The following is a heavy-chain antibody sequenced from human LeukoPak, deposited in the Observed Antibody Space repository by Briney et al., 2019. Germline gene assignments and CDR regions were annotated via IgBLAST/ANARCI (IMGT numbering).Heavy chain of an antibody. CDR1: GGAISSSNW. J-gene: IGHJ4*02. CDR2: TYHSGST. CDR3: ARDTYGDYPDY. D-gene: IGHD4-17*01. Sequence: SGTLSLTCAISGGAISSSNWWNWVRQPPGKGLEWIGETYHSGSTNYNPSLKSRVTISVDTSKNQFSLKLSSVTAADTAVYYCARDTYGDYPDYWGQGTLVTVSS. V-gene: IGHV4-4*02.